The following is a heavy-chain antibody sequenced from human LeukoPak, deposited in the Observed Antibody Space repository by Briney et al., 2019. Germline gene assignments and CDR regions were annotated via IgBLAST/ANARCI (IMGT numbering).Heavy chain of an antibody. V-gene: IGHV4-31*03. CDR2: IYYSGST. D-gene: IGHD3-10*01. J-gene: IGHJ6*02. Sequence: SETLSLTCTVSGGSISSGGYYWSWLRQHPGKGLEWIGYIYYSGSTYYNPSLKSRVTISVDTSKNQFSLKLSSVTAADTAVYYCARDRGGSGSYFDYYGMDVWGQGTTVTVSS. CDR1: GGSISSGGYY. CDR3: ARDRGGSGSYFDYYGMDV.